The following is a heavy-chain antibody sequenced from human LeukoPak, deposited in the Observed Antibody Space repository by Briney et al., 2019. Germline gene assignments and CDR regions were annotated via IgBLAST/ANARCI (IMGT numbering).Heavy chain of an antibody. V-gene: IGHV1-18*01. CDR2: ISAYNGNT. J-gene: IGHJ5*02. CDR3: ARGYRYRSSWHNWFDP. D-gene: IGHD6-13*01. CDR1: GYTFTSYG. Sequence: ASVKVSCKASGYTFTSYGISWVRQAPGQGLEWMGWISAYNGNTNYAQKLQGRVTMTTDTSTSTAYMELRSLRSDDTAVYYCARGYRYRSSWHNWFDPWGQGTLVSVSS.